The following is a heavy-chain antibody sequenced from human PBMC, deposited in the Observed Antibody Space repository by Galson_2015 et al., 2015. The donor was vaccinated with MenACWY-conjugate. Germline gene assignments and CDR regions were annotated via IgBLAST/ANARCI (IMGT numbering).Heavy chain of an antibody. CDR2: IGSGSSRI. D-gene: IGHD6-19*01. V-gene: IGHV3-48*01. CDR1: GFTFSPYS. Sequence: SLRLSCAASGFTFSPYSMYWLRQAPGKGLEWVSYIGSGSSRIYYADSVKGRFTISRDNDKNSLYLQMNSLRVEDTAVYYCARDGSGGVFDYWGQGILVTVSS. J-gene: IGHJ4*02. CDR3: ARDGSGGVFDY.